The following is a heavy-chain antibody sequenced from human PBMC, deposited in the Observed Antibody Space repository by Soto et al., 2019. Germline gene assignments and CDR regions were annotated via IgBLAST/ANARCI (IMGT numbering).Heavy chain of an antibody. Sequence: QLQLQESGSGLVKPSQTLSLTCAVSGGSISSGGYSWSWIRQPPGKGLEWIGYIYHSGSTYYNPSLKSRVTRSVGRSKNQFSLKLSSVTAADTAVYYCARAGGLGAVAVDYWGQGTLVTVSS. CDR2: IYHSGST. V-gene: IGHV4-30-2*01. CDR3: ARAGGLGAVAVDY. J-gene: IGHJ4*02. D-gene: IGHD6-19*01. CDR1: GGSISSGGYS.